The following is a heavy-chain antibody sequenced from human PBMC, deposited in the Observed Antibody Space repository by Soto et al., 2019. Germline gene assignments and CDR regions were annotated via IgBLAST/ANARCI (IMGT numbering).Heavy chain of an antibody. J-gene: IGHJ4*02. D-gene: IGHD3-22*01. V-gene: IGHV3-49*03. Sequence: GALRPSTTAPGFTFGDYSMSWFRQAPGKGLEWVGFIRSKAYGGTTEYAASVKGRFTISRDDSKSIAYLQMNSLKTEDTAVYYCNRAITMIVVTFDYWGQGTLVTVSS. CDR2: IRSKAYGGTT. CDR3: NRAITMIVVTFDY. CDR1: GFTFGDYS.